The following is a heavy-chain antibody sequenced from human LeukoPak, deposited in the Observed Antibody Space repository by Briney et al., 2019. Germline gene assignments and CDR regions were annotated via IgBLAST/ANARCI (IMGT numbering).Heavy chain of an antibody. CDR2: MNPNSGNT. Sequence: ASLKVSCKASGYTFTSYDITWVRQATGHGLKWMGRMNPNSGNTGYAQKFQGRVTMTRNTSISTAHMELSSLRSEDTAVYYCARTLIRYSSSPGYWGQGTLVTVSS. CDR3: ARTLIRYSSSPGY. V-gene: IGHV1-8*01. D-gene: IGHD6-13*01. CDR1: GYTFTSYD. J-gene: IGHJ4*02.